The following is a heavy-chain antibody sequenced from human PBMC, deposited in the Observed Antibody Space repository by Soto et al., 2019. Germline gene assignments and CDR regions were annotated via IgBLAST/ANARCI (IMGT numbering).Heavy chain of an antibody. J-gene: IGHJ5*02. Sequence: SETLSLTCAVYGGSFSGYYWSWIRQPPGKGLEWIGEINHSGSTNYNPSLKSRVTISVDTSKNQFSLKLSSVTAADTAVYYCASSVGVVAATSNWFDPWGQGTLVTVSS. CDR2: INHSGST. D-gene: IGHD2-15*01. V-gene: IGHV4-34*01. CDR3: ASSVGVVAATSNWFDP. CDR1: GGSFSGYY.